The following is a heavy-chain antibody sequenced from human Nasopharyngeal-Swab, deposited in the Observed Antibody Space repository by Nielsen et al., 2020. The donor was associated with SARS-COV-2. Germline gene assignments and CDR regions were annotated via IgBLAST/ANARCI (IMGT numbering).Heavy chain of an antibody. V-gene: IGHV1-24*01. CDR2: FDPEDGET. D-gene: IGHD2-2*01. J-gene: IGHJ5*02. Sequence: ASVKVSCKVSGYTLTELSMHWVRQAPGKGLEWMGGFDPEDGETIYAQKFQGRVTMTEDTSTDTAYMELSSLRSEDTAVYYCATSPPYCSSTSCYGWLDPWGQGTLVTVSS. CDR1: GYTLTELS. CDR3: ATSPPYCSSTSCYGWLDP.